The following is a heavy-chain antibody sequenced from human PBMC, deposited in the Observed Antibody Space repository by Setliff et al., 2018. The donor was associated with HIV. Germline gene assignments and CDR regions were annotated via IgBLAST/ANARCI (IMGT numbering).Heavy chain of an antibody. CDR2: INPKSGVA. V-gene: IGHV1-2*06. D-gene: IGHD6-6*01. CDR1: GYTFTDFY. Sequence: ASVKVSCKASGYTFTDFYIHWVRQAPGQGLEWIGRINPKSGVADYLKKFQGRVTMATDTSTNTAHMELIRPRFDDTAVYYCARGAARGNSFDYWGQGILVTVSS. J-gene: IGHJ4*02. CDR3: ARGAARGNSFDY.